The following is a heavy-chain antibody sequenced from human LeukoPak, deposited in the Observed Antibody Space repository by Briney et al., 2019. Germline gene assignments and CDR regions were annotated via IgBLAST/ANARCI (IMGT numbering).Heavy chain of an antibody. CDR2: INPNSGGT. CDR1: GYTFTGYY. Sequence: GASVKVSCKASGYTFTGYYMHWVRQAPGQGLEWMGWINPNSGGTNYAQKFQGRVTMTRDTSISTAYKELSRLRSDDTAVYYCARGYSYGYRGLGGNFDYWGQGTLVTVSS. CDR3: ARGYSYGYRGLGGNFDY. V-gene: IGHV1-2*02. J-gene: IGHJ4*02. D-gene: IGHD5-18*01.